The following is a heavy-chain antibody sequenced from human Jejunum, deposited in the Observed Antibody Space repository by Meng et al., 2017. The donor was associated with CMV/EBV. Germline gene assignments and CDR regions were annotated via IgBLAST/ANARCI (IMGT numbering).Heavy chain of an antibody. CDR1: GDSISSDIW. D-gene: IGHD1-7*01. V-gene: IGHV4-4*02. CDR2: VYHRGDT. CDR3: GRDQGRELINH. J-gene: IGHJ4*02. Sequence: QVQRQESGPGLVKPSGTRSLTCTVSGDSISSDIWWSWVRQPPGKGLEWIGEVYHRGDTNYNPSLKSRVDISVDKSKNQFYLSLFSVTAADTAVYYCGRDQGRELINHWGQGTLVTVSS.